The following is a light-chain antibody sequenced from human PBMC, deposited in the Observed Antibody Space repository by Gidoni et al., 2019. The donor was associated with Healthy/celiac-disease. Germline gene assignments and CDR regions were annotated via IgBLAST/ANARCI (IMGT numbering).Light chain of an antibody. J-gene: IGLJ2*01. Sequence: SYELTQPPSVSVSPGQTARITCSGDALPKQYAYWYPQKPGQAPVLVVYKDSERPSGIPGRFSGSSSGTTVTLTISGVQAEDEADYYCQSADSSGTYKDVVFGGGTKLTVL. CDR1: ALPKQY. CDR2: KDS. CDR3: QSADSSGTYKDVV. V-gene: IGLV3-25*03.